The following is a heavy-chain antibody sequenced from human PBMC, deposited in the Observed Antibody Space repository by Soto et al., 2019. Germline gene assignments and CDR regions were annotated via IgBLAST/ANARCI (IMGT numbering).Heavy chain of an antibody. J-gene: IGHJ4*02. D-gene: IGHD1-26*01. Sequence: GGSLRLSCAASGFTFSSYGMHWVRQAPGKGLEWVAVIWYDGSNKYYADSVKGRFTISRDNSKNTLYLQMNSLRAEDTAVYYCARDSSPYSGSYYDLDYWGQGTLVTVSS. CDR3: ARDSSPYSGSYYDLDY. V-gene: IGHV3-33*01. CDR1: GFTFSSYG. CDR2: IWYDGSNK.